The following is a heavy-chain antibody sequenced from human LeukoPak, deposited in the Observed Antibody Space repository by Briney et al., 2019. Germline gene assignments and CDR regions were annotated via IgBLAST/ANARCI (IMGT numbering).Heavy chain of an antibody. D-gene: IGHD3-22*01. CDR3: ARYYYDSSGYYFFDY. V-gene: IGHV4-59*01. J-gene: IGHJ4*02. CDR1: GGSISSYY. CDR2: IYYSGST. Sequence: PSETLSLTCTVSGGSISSYYWSWIRQPPGKGLEWIGYIYYSGSTNYNPSPKSRVTISVDTSKNQFSLKLSSVTAADTAVYYCARYYYDSSGYYFFDYWGQGTLVTVSS.